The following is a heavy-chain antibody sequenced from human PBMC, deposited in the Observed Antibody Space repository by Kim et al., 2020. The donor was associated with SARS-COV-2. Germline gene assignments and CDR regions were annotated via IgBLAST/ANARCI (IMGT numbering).Heavy chain of an antibody. V-gene: IGHV1-69*04. CDR1: GGTFSSYA. CDR3: ARLGYCSSTSCSMRGGRFDY. Sequence: SVKVSCKASGGTFSSYAISWVRQAPGQGLEWMGRIIPILGIANYAQKFQGRVTITADKSTSTAYMELSSLRSEDTAVYYCARLGYCSSTSCSMRGGRFDYWGQGTLVTVSS. D-gene: IGHD2-2*01. J-gene: IGHJ4*02. CDR2: IIPILGIA.